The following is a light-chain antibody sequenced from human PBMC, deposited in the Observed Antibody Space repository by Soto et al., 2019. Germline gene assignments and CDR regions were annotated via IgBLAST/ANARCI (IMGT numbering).Light chain of an antibody. V-gene: IGKV3-15*01. CDR3: QQYNNWPIT. CDR2: GAS. Sequence: EIVMTQSPATLSVSPGERATLSCRASQSVGTNLAWYQQKPGQAPRLLIYGASTRATGIPARFSGSGSGKEFTLTISSLKSEDFPVYYCQQYNNWPITFGQGTRLEIK. CDR1: QSVGTN. J-gene: IGKJ5*01.